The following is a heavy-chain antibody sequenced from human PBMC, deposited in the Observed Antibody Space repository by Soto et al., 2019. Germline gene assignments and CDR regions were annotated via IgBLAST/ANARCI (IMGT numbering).Heavy chain of an antibody. V-gene: IGHV3-74*03. Sequence: GGPLRVSCAASGFTFSRHWKHWVRQTPGKGPVWVSRINDDGSSTKYADSVKGRFTIARDNAKNTVFLQMSSLRAEDTAVYYCAREVIAATGTIRWFDPWGQGTLVTVS. D-gene: IGHD6-25*01. CDR1: GFTFSRHW. J-gene: IGHJ5*02. CDR2: INDDGSST. CDR3: AREVIAATGTIRWFDP.